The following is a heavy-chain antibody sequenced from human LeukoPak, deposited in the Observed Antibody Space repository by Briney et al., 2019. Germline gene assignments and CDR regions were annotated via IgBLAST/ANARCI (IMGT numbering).Heavy chain of an antibody. D-gene: IGHD3-3*01. CDR1: GASFSSSSYY. J-gene: IGHJ4*02. CDR2: IYHSGRT. CDR3: ARESEWLLNF. Sequence: SETLSLTCTVSGASFSSSSYYWGWIRQPPGKGLEWIGSIYHSGRTFYNPSLKSRVTISVDTSKNQFSLKLTSVTAADTAVYYCARESEWLLNFWGQGTLVTVSS. V-gene: IGHV4-39*07.